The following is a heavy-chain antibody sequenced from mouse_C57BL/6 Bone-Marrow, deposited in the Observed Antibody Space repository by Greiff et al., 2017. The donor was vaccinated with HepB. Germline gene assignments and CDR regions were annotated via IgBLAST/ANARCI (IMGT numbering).Heavy chain of an antibody. CDR2: ISYDGSN. Sequence: EVQRVESGPGLVKPSQSLSLTCSVTGYSITSGYYWNWIRQFPGNKLEWMGYISYDGSNNYNPSLKNRISITRDTSKNQFFLKLNSVTTEDTATYYCARDRTLYYAMDYWGQGTSVTVSS. CDR3: ARDRTLYYAMDY. J-gene: IGHJ4*01. CDR1: GYSITSGYY. V-gene: IGHV3-6*01.